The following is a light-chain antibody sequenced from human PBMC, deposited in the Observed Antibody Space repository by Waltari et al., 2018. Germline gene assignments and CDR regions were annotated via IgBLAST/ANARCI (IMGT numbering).Light chain of an antibody. CDR3: QSYDTSLSAWV. CDR2: DTP. CDR1: SSNIGANYN. V-gene: IGLV1-40*01. J-gene: IGLJ3*02. Sequence: QSVLTQPPSVSGAPGQRVTISCSGSSSNIGANYNVYWYQPLPGTTPKLFLYDTPNRHSGDPDRFSGSKSGTSASLAITGLQTEDEADYYCQSYDTSLSAWVFGGGTKLTVL.